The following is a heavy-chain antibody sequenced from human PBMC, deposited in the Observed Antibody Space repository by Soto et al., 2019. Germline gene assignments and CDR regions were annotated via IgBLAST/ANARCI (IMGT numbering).Heavy chain of an antibody. Sequence: QVQLVQSGAEVKKPGASVKVSCKASGYTFTSYGISWVRQAPGQGLEWMGWISAYNGNTNYAQKLQGRVTMTTDTSTRTAYMELRSLRSDDTAVYYCARGYCSGGSCYSGLFNYYYYYMDVWGKGTTVTVSS. CDR2: ISAYNGNT. CDR3: ARGYCSGGSCYSGLFNYYYYYMDV. V-gene: IGHV1-18*01. D-gene: IGHD2-15*01. CDR1: GYTFTSYG. J-gene: IGHJ6*03.